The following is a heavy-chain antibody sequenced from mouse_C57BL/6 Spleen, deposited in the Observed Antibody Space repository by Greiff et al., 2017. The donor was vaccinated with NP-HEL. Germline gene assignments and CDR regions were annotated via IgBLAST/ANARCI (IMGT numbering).Heavy chain of an antibody. CDR1: GFTFSSYA. Sequence: EVKVVESGEGLVKPGGSLKLSCAASGFTFSSYAMSWVRQTPEKRLEWVAYISSGGDYIYYADTVKGRFTISRDNARNTLYLQMSSLKSEDTAMYYCTRERLSYGYFDVWGTGTTVTVSS. D-gene: IGHD3-2*02. CDR3: TRERLSYGYFDV. J-gene: IGHJ1*03. V-gene: IGHV5-9-1*02. CDR2: ISSGGDYI.